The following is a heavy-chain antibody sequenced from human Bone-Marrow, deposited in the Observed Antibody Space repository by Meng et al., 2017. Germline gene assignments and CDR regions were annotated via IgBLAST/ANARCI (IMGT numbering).Heavy chain of an antibody. J-gene: IGHJ4*02. CDR2: INHSRST. Sequence: QGRPQQWGAGLLKPSETLSLTCVVSGGSFSDYYCSWIRQPPGKGLEWIGEINHSRSTNYNPSLESRATISVDTSQNNLSLKLSSVTAADSAVYYCARGPTTMAHDFDYWGQGTLVTVSS. CDR3: ARGPTTMAHDFDY. CDR1: GGSFSDYY. D-gene: IGHD4-11*01. V-gene: IGHV4-34*01.